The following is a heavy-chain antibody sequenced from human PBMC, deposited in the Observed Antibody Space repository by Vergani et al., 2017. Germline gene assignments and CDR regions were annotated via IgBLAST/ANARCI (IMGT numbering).Heavy chain of an antibody. Sequence: DVQLVESGGGLVQPGRSLRLSCAASGFTFDDYAMHWVRQAPGKGLEWVSGISWNSGSIGYADSVKGRFTISRDNAKNSLYLQMNSLRAEDTALYYCAKAIFNVGGTLAGRSGYWGQGTLVTVSS. CDR1: GFTFDDYA. CDR3: AKAIFNVGGTLAGRSGY. CDR2: ISWNSGSI. D-gene: IGHD1-26*01. J-gene: IGHJ4*02. V-gene: IGHV3-9*01.